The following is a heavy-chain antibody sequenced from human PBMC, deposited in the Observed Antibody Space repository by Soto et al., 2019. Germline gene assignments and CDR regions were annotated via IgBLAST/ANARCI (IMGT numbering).Heavy chain of an antibody. J-gene: IGHJ6*03. CDR2: ISANKGNT. V-gene: IGHV1-18*01. CDR1: GYTFTSYG. CDR3: ARVEGGYYGSGSYRLYYYYYMDV. D-gene: IGHD3-10*01. Sequence: GASVKVSCKASGYTFTSYGSSWVRQAPGQGLEWMGWISANKGNTNYAQKLQGRVTMTTNTSTRTAYMELSSLRSDDTAVYYCARVEGGYYGSGSYRLYYYYYMDVWGKGTTVTVSS.